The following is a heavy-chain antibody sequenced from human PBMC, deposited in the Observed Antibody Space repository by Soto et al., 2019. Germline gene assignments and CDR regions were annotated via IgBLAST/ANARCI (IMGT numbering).Heavy chain of an antibody. V-gene: IGHV6-1*01. J-gene: IGHJ5*02. Sequence: PSQTLSLTCAISGDSVSSNSVAWNWIRQSPSRGLEWLGRTYYRSKWYNDYAVSVKSRITINPDTSKNQFSLQLNSVTPEDTAVYYCAREDSSSPGDWFDPWGQGTLVTVSS. CDR3: AREDSSSPGDWFDP. CDR2: TYYRSKWYN. D-gene: IGHD6-6*01. CDR1: GDSVSSNSVA.